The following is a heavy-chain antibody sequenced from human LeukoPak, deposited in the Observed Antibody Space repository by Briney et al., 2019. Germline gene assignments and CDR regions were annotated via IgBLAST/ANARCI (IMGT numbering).Heavy chain of an antibody. CDR2: IYYSGST. CDR3: ARVAPSHIVGATSLDY. D-gene: IGHD1-26*01. J-gene: IGHJ4*02. Sequence: SETLSLTCTVSGGSISSSSYYWGWIRQPPGKGLEWIGSIYYSGSTYYNPSLKSRVTISVDTSKNQFSLKLSSVTAADTAVYYCARVAPSHIVGATSLDYWGQGTLVTVSS. V-gene: IGHV4-39*07. CDR1: GGSISSSSYY.